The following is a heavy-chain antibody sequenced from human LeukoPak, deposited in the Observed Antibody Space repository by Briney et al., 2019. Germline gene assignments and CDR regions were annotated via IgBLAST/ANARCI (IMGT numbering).Heavy chain of an antibody. V-gene: IGHV1-2*02. Sequence: GASVKVSCKASGYTFTSYYIHWVRQAPGQGLEWMGWINPNSGGTNYAQKFQGRVTMTRDTSISTAYMELSRLRSDDTAVYYCARVTSGSGYDFWSGYSLRADYWGQGTLVTVSP. J-gene: IGHJ4*02. D-gene: IGHD3-3*01. CDR3: ARVTSGSGYDFWSGYSLRADY. CDR1: GYTFTSYY. CDR2: INPNSGGT.